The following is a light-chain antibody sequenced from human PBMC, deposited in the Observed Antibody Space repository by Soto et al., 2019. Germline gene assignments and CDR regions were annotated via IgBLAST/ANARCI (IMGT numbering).Light chain of an antibody. CDR1: SSDVGNYNL. J-gene: IGLJ1*01. V-gene: IGLV2-23*03. CDR2: EGS. CDR3: CSYAGRIAVVV. Sequence: SALTQPASVSGSPGQSITISCSGTSSDVGNYNLVSGYQQHPGKAPKLMIYEGSKRPSGVYNRFSGSKSGNTASLTISGLQVEDEADYYLCSYAGRIAVVVFGHGTKVTV.